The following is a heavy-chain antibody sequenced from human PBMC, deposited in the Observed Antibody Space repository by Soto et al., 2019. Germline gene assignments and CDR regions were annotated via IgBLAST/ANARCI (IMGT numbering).Heavy chain of an antibody. V-gene: IGHV1-69*12. J-gene: IGHJ6*02. Sequence: QVQLVQSGARVKKPGSSVKVSCKASGGTFSSYAISWVRQAPGQGLEWMGGIISIFGTANYAQKFQGRVTITADESTSTAYMELSSLRSEDTAVYYCARHVPAAGYYYGMDVWGQGTPVTVSS. CDR3: ARHVPAAGYYYGMDV. D-gene: IGHD2-2*01. CDR1: GGTFSSYA. CDR2: IISIFGTA.